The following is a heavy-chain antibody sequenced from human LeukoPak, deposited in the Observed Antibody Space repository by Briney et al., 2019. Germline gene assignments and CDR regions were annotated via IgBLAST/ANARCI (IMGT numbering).Heavy chain of an antibody. D-gene: IGHD3-22*01. V-gene: IGHV3-11*01. Sequence: GGSLRLSCAASGFTFSDYYMNWIRQAPGKGLEWIAYISSRDSSIYYADSVTGRFTISRANAKNSLFLQMHSLRAEDTAVYYCARGRHYYDTRGYSDAFDIWGQGTMVTVSS. J-gene: IGHJ3*02. CDR1: GFTFSDYY. CDR3: ARGRHYYDTRGYSDAFDI. CDR2: ISSRDSSI.